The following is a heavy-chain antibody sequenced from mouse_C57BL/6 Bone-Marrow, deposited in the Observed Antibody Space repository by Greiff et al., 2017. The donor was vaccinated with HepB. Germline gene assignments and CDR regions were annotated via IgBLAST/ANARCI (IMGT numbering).Heavy chain of an antibody. J-gene: IGHJ3*01. Sequence: EVQLQQSGAELVRPGASVTLSCTASGFNIKDYYMHWVKQRPEQGLEWVGWIDPENGDTEYASKFQGKANITADTSSNTAYLQLSSLTSEDTAVYYCTTHLISKAYWGQGTLVTVSA. CDR2: IDPENGDT. CDR3: TTHLISKAY. D-gene: IGHD1-1*01. CDR1: GFNIKDYY. V-gene: IGHV14-4*01.